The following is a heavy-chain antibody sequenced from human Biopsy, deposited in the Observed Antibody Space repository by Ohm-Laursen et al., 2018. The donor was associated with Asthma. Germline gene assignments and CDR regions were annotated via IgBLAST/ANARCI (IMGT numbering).Heavy chain of an antibody. Sequence: GASVKVSCKASGYNFISFAIHWARQAPGQRLEWMGWVNTGSGDTKYSQKFQGRVTITRDTSASTAYMELRSLRSEDTATYYCARTYYDFLTGQVKDVFGVWGQGTMVTVSS. D-gene: IGHD3-9*01. CDR2: VNTGSGDT. CDR3: ARTYYDFLTGQVKDVFGV. CDR1: GYNFISFA. J-gene: IGHJ3*01. V-gene: IGHV1-3*04.